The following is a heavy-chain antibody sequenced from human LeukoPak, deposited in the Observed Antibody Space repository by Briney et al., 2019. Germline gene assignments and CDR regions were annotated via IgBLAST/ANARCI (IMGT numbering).Heavy chain of an antibody. CDR2: INPNSGGT. D-gene: IGHD3-22*01. J-gene: IGHJ6*02. CDR3: ARGPLDIMITMIVVAHPIYYGMDV. Sequence: ASVKVSCKASGYTFTGYYMHWVRQAPGQGLEWMGWINPNSGGTNYAQKFQGRVTMTRDTSISTAYMELSRLRSDDTAVYYCARGPLDIMITMIVVAHPIYYGMDVWGQGTTVTVSS. CDR1: GYTFTGYY. V-gene: IGHV1-2*02.